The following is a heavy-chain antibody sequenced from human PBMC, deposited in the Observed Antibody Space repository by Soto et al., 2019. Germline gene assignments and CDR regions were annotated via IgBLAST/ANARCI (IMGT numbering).Heavy chain of an antibody. D-gene: IGHD2-21*02. CDR3: ARQRTTVVTQAYFDY. J-gene: IGHJ4*02. Sequence: SETLSLTCIVSVESISSSSYYWGWIRQPPGKGLEWIGSIYHSGRTYYNPSLKSRVSISIDTSKNQSSLKLSSVTAADTALYYCARQRTTVVTQAYFDYWGQGALVTVSS. CDR1: VESISSSSYY. V-gene: IGHV4-39*01. CDR2: IYHSGRT.